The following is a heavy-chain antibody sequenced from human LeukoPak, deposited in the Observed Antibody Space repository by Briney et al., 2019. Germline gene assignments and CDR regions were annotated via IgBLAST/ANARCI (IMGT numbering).Heavy chain of an antibody. CDR1: GGSISSGSYY. CDR2: IYTSGST. V-gene: IGHV4-61*02. Sequence: PSETLSLTCTVSGGSISSGSYYWSWIRQPAGKGLEWIGRIYTSGSTNYNPSLKSRVTISVDTSKNQFSLKLSSVTAADTAVYYCAQGEYETVDYWGQGTLVTVSS. CDR3: AQGEYETVDY. J-gene: IGHJ4*02. D-gene: IGHD3-16*01.